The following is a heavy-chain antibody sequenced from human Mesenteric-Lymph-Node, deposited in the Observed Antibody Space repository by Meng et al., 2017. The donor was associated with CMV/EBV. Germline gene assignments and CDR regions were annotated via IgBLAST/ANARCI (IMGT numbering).Heavy chain of an antibody. D-gene: IGHD6-6*01. Sequence: ASVKVSCKASGYTFTYYGISWVRQAPGQGPEWMGWIDTHNGETKYAQKLQGRVKLTTDASTSTAYMELNSLSSDDTAMYFCARVLGSSFYIRGSFDVWGQGTMVTVSS. J-gene: IGHJ3*01. V-gene: IGHV1-18*01. CDR1: GYTFTYYG. CDR3: ARVLGSSFYIRGSFDV. CDR2: IDTHNGET.